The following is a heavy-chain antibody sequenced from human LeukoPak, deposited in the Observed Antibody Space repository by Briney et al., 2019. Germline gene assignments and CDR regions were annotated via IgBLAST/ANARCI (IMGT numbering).Heavy chain of an antibody. CDR1: GYTFTGYY. J-gene: IGHJ4*02. D-gene: IGHD5-24*01. CDR3: ARSEMATMDFDY. V-gene: IGHV1-2*02. Sequence: ASVKVSCKASGYTFTGYYIHWVRQAPGQGLEWMGWINPNINGTNYAQKFQGRVTMTGDRSISTAYMELSRLRSDDTAVYYCARSEMATMDFDYWGQGTLVTVSS. CDR2: INPNINGT.